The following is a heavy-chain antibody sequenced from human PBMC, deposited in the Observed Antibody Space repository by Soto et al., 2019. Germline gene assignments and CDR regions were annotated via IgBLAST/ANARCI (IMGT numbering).Heavy chain of an antibody. D-gene: IGHD6-13*01. V-gene: IGHV3-9*01. CDR3: AKDLGWGGAPGTLWDFDL. CDR1: GFTFDDYV. CDR2: ITWISGTI. J-gene: IGHJ2*01. Sequence: EMQLVESGGGLVQPGRSLRLSCAASGFTFDDYVMHWVRQGPGKGLEWVSSITWISGTIDYADSVKGRFTISRDNAKSSLYLQLSSLRTEDPAFYYCAKDLGWGGAPGTLWDFDLWGRGTLVTVSS.